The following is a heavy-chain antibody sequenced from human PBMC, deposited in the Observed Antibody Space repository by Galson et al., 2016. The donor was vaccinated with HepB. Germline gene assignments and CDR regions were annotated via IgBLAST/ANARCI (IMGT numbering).Heavy chain of an antibody. D-gene: IGHD2-2*01. V-gene: IGHV4-61*09. CDR3: ARAPRRQYQRMYFFDS. J-gene: IGHJ4*02. Sequence: TLSLTCTVSGDSISTGTYYWTWIRQPAGKGLEWIGHIQARGSTNYNPSLKSRVTISVDTSENRFSLNFNSVPAADTAVYYCARAPRRQYQRMYFFDSWGQGTLVTVSS. CDR2: IQARGST. CDR1: GDSISTGTYY.